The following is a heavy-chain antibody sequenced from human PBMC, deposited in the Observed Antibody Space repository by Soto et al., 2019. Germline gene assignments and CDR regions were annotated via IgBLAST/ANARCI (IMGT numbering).Heavy chain of an antibody. Sequence: QVQLVQSGAEVKKPGASVKVSCKASGYTFTSYYMHWVRQAPGQGLEWMGIINPSGGSTSYAQKCQGRDTLTRETSTSTASMEPSSLRSTDTAVYYWARQARYCTNGVCSAYGMDVWGQGTTVTVSS. V-gene: IGHV1-46*01. CDR2: INPSGGST. CDR1: GYTFTSYY. CDR3: ARQARYCTNGVCSAYGMDV. J-gene: IGHJ6*02. D-gene: IGHD2-8*01.